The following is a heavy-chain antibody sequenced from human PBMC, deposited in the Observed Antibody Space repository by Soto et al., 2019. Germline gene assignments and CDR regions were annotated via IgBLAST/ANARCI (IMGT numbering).Heavy chain of an antibody. V-gene: IGHV1-46*01. CDR1: GYTLTRYY. CDR3: AMDSSSDYYYVMDG. J-gene: IGHJ6*02. Sequence: SVKVSCKASGYTLTRYYMHLVRQAPGQGLEWMGIINPSGGSTSYAQKFQGRVTMTRDTSTRTVYMELSSLRSEDTAVYYCAMDSSSDYYYVMDGWGQGTTVTVSS. CDR2: INPSGGST. D-gene: IGHD6-6*01.